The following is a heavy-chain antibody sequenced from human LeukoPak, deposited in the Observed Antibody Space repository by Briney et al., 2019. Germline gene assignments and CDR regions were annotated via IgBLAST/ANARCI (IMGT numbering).Heavy chain of an antibody. Sequence: HPGGSLRLSCAASGFTFSSYWMSWVRQAPGKGLEWVANIKQDGSEKYYVDSVKGRFTISRDNAKNSLYLQMNSLRAEDTAVYYCAREDDSGTYYSFGMDVWGQGTTVTVSS. CDR2: IKQDGSEK. J-gene: IGHJ6*02. D-gene: IGHD3-22*01. CDR1: GFTFSSYW. CDR3: AREDDSGTYYSFGMDV. V-gene: IGHV3-7*01.